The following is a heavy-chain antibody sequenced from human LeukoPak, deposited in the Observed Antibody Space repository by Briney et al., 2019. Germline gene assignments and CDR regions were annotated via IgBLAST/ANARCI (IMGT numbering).Heavy chain of an antibody. V-gene: IGHV3-21*01. D-gene: IGHD5-12*01. J-gene: IGHJ4*02. CDR2: ISSSSSYI. Sequence: GGSLRLSCAASGFTFSSYSMNWVRQAPGKGLEWVSSISSSSSYIYYADSVKGRFTISRDNAKNSLYLQMNSLRAEDTAVYYCARDRKGGYDSAYYFAYWGQGTLVTVSS. CDR1: GFTFSSYS. CDR3: ARDRKGGYDSAYYFAY.